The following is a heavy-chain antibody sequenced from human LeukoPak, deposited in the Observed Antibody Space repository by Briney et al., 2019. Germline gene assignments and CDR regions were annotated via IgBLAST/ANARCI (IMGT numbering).Heavy chain of an antibody. CDR1: GVSSSSSY. CDR3: ARQYGIGPIGVWFDP. CDR2: IYYSGTT. V-gene: IGHV4-59*01. D-gene: IGHD2-8*01. J-gene: IGHJ5*02. Sequence: SETLSLTCSVSGVSSSSSYWSWIRQPPGKGLEWIGYIYYSGTTNYNPSLTRRVTMSIDTPKNQVSLKLSSVTAADTAVYYCARQYGIGPIGVWFDPWGQGTLVTVSS.